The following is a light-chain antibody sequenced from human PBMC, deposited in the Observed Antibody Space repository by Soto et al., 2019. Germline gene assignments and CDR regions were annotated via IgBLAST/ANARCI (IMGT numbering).Light chain of an antibody. V-gene: IGKV4-1*01. CDR3: QQYYTTPYT. CDR2: WAS. J-gene: IGKJ2*01. Sequence: DIVMTQSPDSLAVSLGERATINCKSSQSVLYTSNNKNYFAWYQQKPGQPPKLLIYWASTRQSGVPDRFSGSGSGRDFTRTISRLQAEDVAVYYCQQYYTTPYTFGQGTNLEIK. CDR1: QSVLYTSNNKNY.